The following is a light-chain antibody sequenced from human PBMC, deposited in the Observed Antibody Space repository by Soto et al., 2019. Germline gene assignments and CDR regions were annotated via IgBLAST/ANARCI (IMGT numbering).Light chain of an antibody. V-gene: IGKV3-20*01. CDR1: QSVSSSY. J-gene: IGKJ1*01. CDR2: GAS. CDR3: QQYGSSPPWT. Sequence: EIVLTQSPGTLSLSPGERATLSCRASQSVSSSYLACYQQKPGQAPRLLIYGASSRATGIPDRFCGSGSGTDVTLTISRLEPEDFAVYYCQQYGSSPPWTFGQGTKVEIK.